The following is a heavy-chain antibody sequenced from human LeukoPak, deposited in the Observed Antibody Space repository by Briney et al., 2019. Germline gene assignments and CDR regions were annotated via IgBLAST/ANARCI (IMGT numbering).Heavy chain of an antibody. J-gene: IGHJ4*02. V-gene: IGHV1-8*01. CDR1: GYTFTYND. Sequence: ASVKVSCKASGYTFTYNDVNWVRQATEQGLEWMGWMNPGTANTGYAQKFQGRLAMTADTSINTAYMELSGLTSEDTAVYYCARGRAAADWGQGTLVTVSS. CDR3: ARGRAAAD. D-gene: IGHD2-15*01. CDR2: MNPGTANT.